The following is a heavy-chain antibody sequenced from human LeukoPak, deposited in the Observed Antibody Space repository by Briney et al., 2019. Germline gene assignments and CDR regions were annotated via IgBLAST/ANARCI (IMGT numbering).Heavy chain of an antibody. CDR2: IIPILGIA. V-gene: IGHV1-69*04. CDR1: GGTFSSYA. CDR3: AREDYYDSSGYYYQGYFDY. J-gene: IGHJ4*02. Sequence: GSSVKVSCKASGGTFSSYAISRVRQAPGQGLEWMGRIIPILGIANYAQKFQGRVTITADKSTSTAYMELSSLRSEDTAVYYCAREDYYDSSGYYYQGYFDYWGQGTLVTVSS. D-gene: IGHD3-22*01.